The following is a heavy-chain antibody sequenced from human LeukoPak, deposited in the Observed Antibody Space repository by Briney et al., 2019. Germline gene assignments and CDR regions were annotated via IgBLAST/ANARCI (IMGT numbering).Heavy chain of an antibody. CDR3: ARGEQRSRVPAAHFDY. V-gene: IGHV4-30-2*01. CDR2: IYHSGST. J-gene: IGHJ4*02. D-gene: IGHD2-2*01. CDR1: GGSISSGGYS. Sequence: TLSLTCAVSGGSISSGGYSWSWIRQPPGKGLEWIGYIYHSGSTYYNPSLKSRVTISVDRSKNQFSLKLSSVTAADTAVYYCARGEQRSRVPAAHFDYWGQGTLVTVSS.